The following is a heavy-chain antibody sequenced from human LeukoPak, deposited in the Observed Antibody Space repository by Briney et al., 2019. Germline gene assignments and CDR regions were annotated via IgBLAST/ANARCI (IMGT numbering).Heavy chain of an antibody. Sequence: ASVKVSCKTSGYTFASYAISWVRQAPGQGLEWMGWINPNSGGTNYARKFQGRVTMTRDTSISTAYMELSRLRSDDTAVYYCARDQGTGTNDYWGQGTLVTVSS. D-gene: IGHD1-1*01. CDR3: ARDQGTGTNDY. CDR2: INPNSGGT. J-gene: IGHJ4*02. CDR1: GYTFASYA. V-gene: IGHV1-2*02.